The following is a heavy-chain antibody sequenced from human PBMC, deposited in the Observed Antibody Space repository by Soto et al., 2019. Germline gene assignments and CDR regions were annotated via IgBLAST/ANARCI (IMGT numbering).Heavy chain of an antibody. V-gene: IGHV4-30-2*01. J-gene: IGHJ4*02. CDR3: ASEYSSGPYYFDY. Sequence: SETLSLTCAVSGCSISSGGYSWSWIRQPPGKGLEWIGYIYHSGSTYYNPSLKSRVTISVDRSKNQFSLKLSSVTAADTAVYYCASEYSSGPYYFDYWGQGTLVTVSS. CDR2: IYHSGST. CDR1: GCSISSGGYS. D-gene: IGHD3-22*01.